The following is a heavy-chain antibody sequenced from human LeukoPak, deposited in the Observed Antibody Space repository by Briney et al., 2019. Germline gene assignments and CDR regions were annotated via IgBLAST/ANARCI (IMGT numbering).Heavy chain of an antibody. CDR1: GLTFDDYG. V-gene: IGHV3-20*04. CDR2: ISWNGGST. Sequence: GGSLRLSCAASGLTFDDYGLSWVRQTPGKGLEWVSGISWNGGSTGYADCVKGRFTISRDNAENSLYLQMNSLRAEDTALYYCARNRGGVTRYYFDYWGQGTLVTVSS. CDR3: ARNRGGVTRYYFDY. J-gene: IGHJ4*02. D-gene: IGHD4-23*01.